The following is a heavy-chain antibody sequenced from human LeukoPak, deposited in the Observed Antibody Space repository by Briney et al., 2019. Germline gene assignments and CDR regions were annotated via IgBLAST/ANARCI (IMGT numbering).Heavy chain of an antibody. CDR1: GGSFSGYY. V-gene: IGHV4-34*01. J-gene: IGHJ4*02. CDR3: VTYYFDSSGPKKNY. D-gene: IGHD3-22*01. CDR2: INHSGST. Sequence: SETLSLTCAVYGGSFSGYYWSWIRQPPGKGLEWIGEINHSGSTNYNPSLKSRVTISVDTSKKQFSLKLSSVTAADTAVYYCVTYYFDSSGPKKNYWGQGTMVTVSS.